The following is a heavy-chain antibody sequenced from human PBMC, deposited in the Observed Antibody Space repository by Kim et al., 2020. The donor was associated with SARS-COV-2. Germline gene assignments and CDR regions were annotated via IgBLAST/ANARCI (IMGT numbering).Heavy chain of an antibody. J-gene: IGHJ6*03. CDR1: GYTFTSYD. CDR3: ARGHLKSIVVVIAPRPYYYYMDV. CDR2: MNPNSGNT. V-gene: IGHV1-8*01. D-gene: IGHD2-21*01. Sequence: ASVKVSCKASGYTFTSYDINWVRQAPGQGLEWMGWMNPNSGNTGYAQKFQGRVTMTRNTSISTAYMELSSLRSEDTAVYYCARGHLKSIVVVIAPRPYYYYMDVWGKGTTVTVSS.